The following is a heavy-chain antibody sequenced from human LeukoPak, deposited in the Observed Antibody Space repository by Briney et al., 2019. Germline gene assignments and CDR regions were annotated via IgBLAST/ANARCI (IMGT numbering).Heavy chain of an antibody. CDR1: GGSISSYY. CDR2: IYYSGST. Sequence: PSETLSLTCTVSGGSISSYYWSWIRQPPGKGLEWIGYIYYSGSTNYNPSLKSRVTISVDTSKNQFSLKLSSVTAADTAVYYCARGPLTAAGPSDIDYWGQGTLVTVSS. V-gene: IGHV4-59*01. CDR3: ARGPLTAAGPSDIDY. J-gene: IGHJ4*02. D-gene: IGHD6-13*01.